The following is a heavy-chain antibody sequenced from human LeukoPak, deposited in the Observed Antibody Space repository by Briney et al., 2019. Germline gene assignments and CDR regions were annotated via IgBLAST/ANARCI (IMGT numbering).Heavy chain of an antibody. V-gene: IGHV4-4*02. Sequence: SGTLSLTCAVSGGPISSGNWWSWVRQPPGKGLEWIGEIYHSGSTNYNPSLKSRVTISVDKSKNQFSLKLSSVTAADTAVYFCARSLRGRGEQQIDYWGQGTLVTVSS. D-gene: IGHD6-13*01. J-gene: IGHJ4*02. CDR3: ARSLRGRGEQQIDY. CDR2: IYHSGST. CDR1: GGPISSGNW.